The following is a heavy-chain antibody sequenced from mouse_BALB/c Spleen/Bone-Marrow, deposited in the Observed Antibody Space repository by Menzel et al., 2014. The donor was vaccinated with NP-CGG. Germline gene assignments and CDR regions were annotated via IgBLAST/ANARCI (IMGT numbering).Heavy chain of an antibody. J-gene: IGHJ4*01. D-gene: IGHD3-3*01. V-gene: IGHV1-15*01. CDR2: IHPGSGGT. CDR3: TRGWDAMDY. CDR1: GYTFTDYE. Sequence: VQRVESGAELVRPGASVKLSCKALGYTFTDYEIYWVKQTPEHGLEWIGAIHPGSGGTTYNQKFKGKATLTVDKSSNTAHMELSSLTSEDSAVYYCTRGWDAMDYWGQGTSVTVSS.